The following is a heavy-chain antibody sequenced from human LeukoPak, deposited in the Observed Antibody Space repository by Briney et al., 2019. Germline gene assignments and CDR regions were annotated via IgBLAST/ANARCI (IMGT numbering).Heavy chain of an antibody. CDR1: GFTFSNYW. CDR2: IKQDGSEK. Sequence: GGSLRLSCAASGFTFSNYWMSWVRQAPGKGLEWVANIKQDGSEKYYVDSVKGRFTISRDNAKNSLYLQMNSLRAEDTAVYYCARLLYGSGSYAYYFDYWGQGTLVTVSS. J-gene: IGHJ4*02. V-gene: IGHV3-7*01. D-gene: IGHD3-10*01. CDR3: ARLLYGSGSYAYYFDY.